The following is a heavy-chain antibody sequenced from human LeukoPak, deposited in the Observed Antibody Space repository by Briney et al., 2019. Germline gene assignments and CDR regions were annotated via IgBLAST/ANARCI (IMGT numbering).Heavy chain of an antibody. J-gene: IGHJ4*02. CDR2: INGSGDRK. Sequence: PGGSLRLSCAASGFTFSSYAMSWVRQAPGKGLEWVSTINGSGDRKYYTDSVKGRFTISRVSSENTLYLQMNSLRAEDTAEYYCAKGVLSFRYFDYWGQGTLVTVSS. D-gene: IGHD3-9*01. CDR3: AKGVLSFRYFDY. V-gene: IGHV3-23*01. CDR1: GFTFSSYA.